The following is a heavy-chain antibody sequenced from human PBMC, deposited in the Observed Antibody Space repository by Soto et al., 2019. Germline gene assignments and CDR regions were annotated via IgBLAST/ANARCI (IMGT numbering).Heavy chain of an antibody. J-gene: IGHJ6*03. CDR2: IYYSGST. CDR1: GGSISSYY. D-gene: IGHD2-15*01. V-gene: IGHV4-59*08. Sequence: SETLSLTCTVSGGSISSYYWSWIRQPPGKGLEWIGYIYYSGSTNYNPSLKSRVTISVDTSKNQFSLKLSSVTAADTAVYYCARQELLSYYYYYMDVWGKGTTVTVSS. CDR3: ARQELLSYYYYYMDV.